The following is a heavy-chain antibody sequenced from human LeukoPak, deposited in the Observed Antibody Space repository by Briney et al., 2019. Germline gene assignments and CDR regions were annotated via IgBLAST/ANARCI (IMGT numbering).Heavy chain of an antibody. CDR1: GGSFSGYY. CDR3: ALSGVYYDILTGYYHDY. J-gene: IGHJ4*02. V-gene: IGHV4-34*01. Sequence: PSETLSLTCAVYGGSFSGYYWSWIRQPPGKGLEWIGEINHSGSTNYNPSLKSRVTISVDTSKNQFSLKLSSVTAADTAVYYCALSGVYYDILTGYYHDYWGQGTLVTVSS. CDR2: INHSGST. D-gene: IGHD3-9*01.